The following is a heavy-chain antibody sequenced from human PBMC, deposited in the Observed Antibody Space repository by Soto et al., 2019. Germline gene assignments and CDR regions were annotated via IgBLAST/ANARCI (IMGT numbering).Heavy chain of an antibody. CDR1: GDTFSSFA. CDR3: ARDKDREQLGGNYYYAWDV. Sequence: QVHLVQSGAEVKKPGSSVKVSCKASGDTFSSFAISWVRQAPGQGLEWMGGIIPIFRTPKYGQKFQGRVTITADKPTSTAYMELSSLRSEDTAVYYCARDKDREQLGGNYYYAWDVWGQGTTVIVSS. D-gene: IGHD1-1*01. J-gene: IGHJ6*02. V-gene: IGHV1-69*14. CDR2: IIPIFRTP.